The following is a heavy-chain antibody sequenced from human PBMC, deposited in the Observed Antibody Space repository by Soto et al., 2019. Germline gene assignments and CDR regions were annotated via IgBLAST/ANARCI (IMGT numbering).Heavy chain of an antibody. J-gene: IGHJ4*02. CDR2: ISAYNGNT. CDR1: GYTFTSYG. V-gene: IGHV1-18*01. D-gene: IGHD3-22*01. CDR3: ARSYDSSGYYYVSPSEDVDY. Sequence: ASVKVSCKASGYTFTSYGISWVRQAPGQGLEWMGWISAYNGNTKYAQKLQGRVTMTTDTSTSTAYMELRSLRSDDTAVYYCARSYDSSGYYYVSPSEDVDYWGQGTLVTVSS.